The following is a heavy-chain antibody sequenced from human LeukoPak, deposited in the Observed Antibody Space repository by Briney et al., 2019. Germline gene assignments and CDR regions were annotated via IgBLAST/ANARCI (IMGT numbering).Heavy chain of an antibody. CDR2: IYPGDSDT. J-gene: IGHJ4*02. Sequence: GESLKISCKGSGYSFTSYWIGWVRPVPGKGLEWMGIIYPGDSDTRYSPSFQGQVTISADKSISTAYLQWSSLKASDTAMYYCARRSNPDYGHRTLDYWGQGTLVTVSS. D-gene: IGHD4-17*01. CDR1: GYSFTSYW. V-gene: IGHV5-51*01. CDR3: ARRSNPDYGHRTLDY.